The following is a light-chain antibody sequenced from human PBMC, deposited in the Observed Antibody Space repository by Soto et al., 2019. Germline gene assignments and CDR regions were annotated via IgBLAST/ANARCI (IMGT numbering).Light chain of an antibody. CDR2: DAN. CDR1: NSDVGGYDY. V-gene: IGLV2-11*01. J-gene: IGLJ3*02. Sequence: QSVLTQPASVSGSPGQSITISCTGTNSDVGGYDYVSWYQLHPGKAPKLMIYDANKRPSGVPDRFSASKSGNTASLTISGLQAEDEADYYCCSYAGSFTWVFGGGTQLTVL. CDR3: CSYAGSFTWV.